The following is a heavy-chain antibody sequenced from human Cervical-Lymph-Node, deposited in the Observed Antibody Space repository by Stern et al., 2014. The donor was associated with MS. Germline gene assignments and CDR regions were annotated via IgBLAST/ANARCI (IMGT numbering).Heavy chain of an antibody. J-gene: IGHJ4*02. CDR1: GFTLSSYG. Sequence: QVQLVQSGGGVVQPGSSLRLSCAASGFTLSSYGMHWVRQAPGKGLEWVAVVWYDGKNKYYADSVKGRFTISRDNSKNTLYLQMNSLRDEDTAVYYCARDSYSSGWYKVSEFDYWGQGTLVTVSS. CDR2: VWYDGKNK. CDR3: ARDSYSSGWYKVSEFDY. V-gene: IGHV3-33*01. D-gene: IGHD6-19*01.